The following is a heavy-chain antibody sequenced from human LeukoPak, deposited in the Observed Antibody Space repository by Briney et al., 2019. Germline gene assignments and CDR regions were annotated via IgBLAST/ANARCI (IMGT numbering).Heavy chain of an antibody. J-gene: IGHJ4*02. CDR1: GFTFSSNY. CDR3: ARYGSGTYPRFDY. Sequence: GGSLRLSCAASGFTFSSNYMSWVRQAPGKGLEWVSVIYSGGSTYYSDSVTGRFTISRDNSKNTLYLQMNSLRAEDTAVYYCARYGSGTYPRFDYWGQGILVTVSS. D-gene: IGHD3-10*01. CDR2: IYSGGST. V-gene: IGHV3-66*01.